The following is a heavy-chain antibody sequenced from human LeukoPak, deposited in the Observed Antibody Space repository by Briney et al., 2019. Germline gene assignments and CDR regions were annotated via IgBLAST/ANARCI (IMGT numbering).Heavy chain of an antibody. D-gene: IGHD1-26*01. J-gene: IGHJ5*02. CDR1: GFAVSTNY. CDR2: IYSDGST. V-gene: IGHV3-66*02. CDR3: ARDQRSESYYPWGWFDP. Sequence: GGSLRLSCAASGFAVSTNYLSWVRQAPGKGLEWVSVIYSDGSTYYTDSVKGRYTISRDNSKNTLYLQMNSLRPEDTAVYYCARDQRSESYYPWGWFDPWGQGTLVTVSS.